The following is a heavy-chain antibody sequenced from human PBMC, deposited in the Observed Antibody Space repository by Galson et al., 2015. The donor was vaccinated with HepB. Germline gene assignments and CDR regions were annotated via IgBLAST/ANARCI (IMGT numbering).Heavy chain of an antibody. CDR3: ATGPVNYHNWSDP. J-gene: IGHJ5*02. V-gene: IGHV4-59*01. Sequence: LSLTCTVSGGSISSYYWGWIRQPPGKGLEWIGYIYYSGSTNYNPSLKSRLTISVDTSKNQFSLKLSSVTAAETAAYYCATGPVNYHNWSDPSAQGTLLTASS. CDR2: IYYSGST. D-gene: IGHD1-7*01. CDR1: GGSISSYY.